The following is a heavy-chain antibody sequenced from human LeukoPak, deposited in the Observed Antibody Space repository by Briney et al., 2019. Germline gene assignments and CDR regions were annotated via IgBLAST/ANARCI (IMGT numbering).Heavy chain of an antibody. V-gene: IGHV1-46*01. Sequence: ASVKVSCKASGYTFTSYYMHWVRQAPGQGLEWMGIINPSGGSTSYAQKFQGRVTMTRDTSTSTVYMELSSLRSEDTAVYYCVRGGYSSSSDPDYYYYYGMDVWGQGTTVTVSS. D-gene: IGHD6-6*01. CDR3: VRGGYSSSSDPDYYYYYGMDV. CDR2: INPSGGST. J-gene: IGHJ6*02. CDR1: GYTFTSYY.